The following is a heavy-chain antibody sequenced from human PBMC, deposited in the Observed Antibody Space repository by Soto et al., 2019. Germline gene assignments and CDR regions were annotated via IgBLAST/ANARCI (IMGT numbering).Heavy chain of an antibody. Sequence: GGSLRLSCAASTSGFGGSNYMTWVRQAPGKGLEWVSVIYRDGNTYYVDSVKGRFTISRGNSKNTLYLQMNSLRGEDAAVYYCARGRFGMDVWGQGTTVTVSS. CDR3: ARGRFGMDV. CDR1: TSGFGGSNY. V-gene: IGHV3-53*01. J-gene: IGHJ6*02. CDR2: IYRDGNT.